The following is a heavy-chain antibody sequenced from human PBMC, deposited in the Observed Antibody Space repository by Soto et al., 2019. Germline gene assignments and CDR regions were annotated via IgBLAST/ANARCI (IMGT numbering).Heavy chain of an antibody. V-gene: IGHV1-2*04. J-gene: IGHJ5*02. CDR3: ARGAPIGYCSSTSCYAGFDP. CDR1: GYTFTGYY. Sequence: GASVKVSCKASGYTFTGYYMHWVRQAPGQGLEWMGWINPNSGGTNYAQKFQGWVTMTRDTSISTAYMELSRLRSDDTAVYYCARGAPIGYCSSTSCYAGFDPWGQGTLVTVSS. D-gene: IGHD2-2*03. CDR2: INPNSGGT.